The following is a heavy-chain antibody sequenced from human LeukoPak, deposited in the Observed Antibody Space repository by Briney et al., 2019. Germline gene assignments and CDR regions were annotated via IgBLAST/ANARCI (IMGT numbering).Heavy chain of an antibody. J-gene: IGHJ4*02. Sequence: GGCLRLSCAASGFTFSSYWMHWVREALGKGLVWVSRINSDESSTTYADSVKGRFIISRDNAKNTLYLQMNSLRAEDTAVYYCARESLAAAATFDYWGQGTLVTVSS. V-gene: IGHV3-74*01. CDR2: INSDESST. D-gene: IGHD6-13*01. CDR3: ARESLAAAATFDY. CDR1: GFTFSSYW.